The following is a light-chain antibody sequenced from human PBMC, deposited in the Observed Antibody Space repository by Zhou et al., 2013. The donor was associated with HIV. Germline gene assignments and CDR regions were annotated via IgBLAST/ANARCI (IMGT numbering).Light chain of an antibody. J-gene: IGKJ1*01. V-gene: IGKV1-39*01. Sequence: DIQMTQSPSSLSASVGDRVTLTCRTSQSINIYLNWYQHKPGKAPKLLIYGSSSLQSGVPSRFSGSGSGTEFSLTISSLQPEDIATYYCLKYYSAPRTFGQGTKVEIK. CDR2: GSS. CDR3: LKYYSAPRT. CDR1: QSINIY.